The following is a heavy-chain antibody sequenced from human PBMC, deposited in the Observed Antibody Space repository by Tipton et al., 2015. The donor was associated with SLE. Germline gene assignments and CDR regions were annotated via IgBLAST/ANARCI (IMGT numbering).Heavy chain of an antibody. Sequence: TLSLTCAVYGGSFSGYYWSWIRQPPGKGLEWIGEINHSGSTNYNPSLKSRVTISVDTSKNQFSLKLSSVTAADTAVYYCARGVDWDTAMVKGVLMGLDYWVPRTLATASS. V-gene: IGHV4-34*01. CDR1: GGSFSGYY. D-gene: IGHD5-18*01. J-gene: IGHJ4*01. CDR2: INHSGST. CDR3: ARGVDWDTAMVKGVLMGLDY.